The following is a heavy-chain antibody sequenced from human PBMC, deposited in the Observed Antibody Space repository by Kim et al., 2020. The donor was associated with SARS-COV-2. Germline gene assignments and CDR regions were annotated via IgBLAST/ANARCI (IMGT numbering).Heavy chain of an antibody. CDR2: IYYSGST. CDR1: GGSISSGGYY. CDR3: ARENTAHADY. J-gene: IGHJ4*02. V-gene: IGHV4-31*03. Sequence: SETLSLTCTVSGGSISSGGYYWSWIRQHPGKGLEWIGYIYYSGSTYYNPSLKSRVTISVDTSKNQFSLKLSSVTAADTAVYYCARENTAHADYWGQGTLVTVSS. D-gene: IGHD5-18*01.